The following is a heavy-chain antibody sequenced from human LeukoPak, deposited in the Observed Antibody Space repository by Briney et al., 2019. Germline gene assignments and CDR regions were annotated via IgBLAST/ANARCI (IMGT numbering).Heavy chain of an antibody. V-gene: IGHV3-21*01. CDR1: GFTFSSYS. CDR2: ISSSSSYI. Sequence: GGSLRLSCAASGFTFSSYSMSWVRQAPGKGLEWVSSISSSSSYIYYADSVKGRFTISRDNAKNSLYLQMNSLRAEDTAVYYCARAYTDAFVVYFDYWGQGTLVTVSS. CDR3: ARAYTDAFVVYFDY. D-gene: IGHD2-21*01. J-gene: IGHJ4*02.